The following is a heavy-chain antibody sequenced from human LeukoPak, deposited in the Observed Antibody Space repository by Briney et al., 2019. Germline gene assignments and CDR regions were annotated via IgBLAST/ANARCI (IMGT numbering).Heavy chain of an antibody. CDR3: ASRGDPYWYFDL. CDR1: GFTFSTYS. CDR2: ISGSGGST. D-gene: IGHD3-10*01. Sequence: GGSLRLSCAASGFTFSTYSMNWVRQAPGKGLEWVSAISGSGGSTYYADSVRGRFTISRDNSKNTLYLQMNSLRAEDTAVYYCASRGDPYWYFDLWGRGTLVTVSS. V-gene: IGHV3-23*01. J-gene: IGHJ2*01.